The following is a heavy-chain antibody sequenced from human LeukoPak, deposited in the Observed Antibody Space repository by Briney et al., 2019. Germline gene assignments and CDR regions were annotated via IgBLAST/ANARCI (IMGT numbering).Heavy chain of an antibody. Sequence: AETLTLPCTVSGGPISSYYWSWIRQPPGKGLEWIGHIYYSGSTKYNPSLKSRVTISVHTSKNQFSLKLSSVNDADTAVYYCARVEDYCDSSGYFSAEHFQHWGQGTLVTVSS. J-gene: IGHJ1*01. CDR3: ARVEDYCDSSGYFSAEHFQH. CDR1: GGPISSYY. V-gene: IGHV4-59*01. D-gene: IGHD3-22*01. CDR2: IYYSGST.